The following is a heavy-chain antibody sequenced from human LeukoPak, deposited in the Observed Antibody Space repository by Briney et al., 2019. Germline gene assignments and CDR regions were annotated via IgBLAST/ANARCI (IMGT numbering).Heavy chain of an antibody. V-gene: IGHV1-46*01. Sequence: ASVKVSCKASGYTFTSYYMHWVRQAPGQGLEWMGIINPSGGSTSYAQKFQGRVTMTRDTSTSTVYMELSSLRSEDTAVHYCARVGKLRYFDWLSDPYYFDYWGQGTLVTVSS. CDR2: INPSGGST. D-gene: IGHD3-9*01. CDR3: ARVGKLRYFDWLSDPYYFDY. J-gene: IGHJ4*02. CDR1: GYTFTSYY.